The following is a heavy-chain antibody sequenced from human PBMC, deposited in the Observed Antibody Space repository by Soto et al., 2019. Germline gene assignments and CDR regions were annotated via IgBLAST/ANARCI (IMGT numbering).Heavy chain of an antibody. Sequence: QITLMESGPTRVKPTQTLTLTCSFSGFSLSSSGVGVGWIRQPPGRALERLAFIYWDDDKRYDPSLKSRISIINDTTKNHGGLTRRYMDPEDKTTYLCAHRGYMNGNLDQGYLGHWGQGTPVIVSS. CDR1: GFSLSSSGVG. CDR2: IYWDDDK. J-gene: IGHJ4*02. D-gene: IGHD5-18*01. V-gene: IGHV2-5*05. CDR3: AHRGYMNGNLDQGYLGH.